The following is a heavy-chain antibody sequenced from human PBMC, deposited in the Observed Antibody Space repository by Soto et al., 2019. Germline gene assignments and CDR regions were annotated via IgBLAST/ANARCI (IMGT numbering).Heavy chain of an antibody. CDR3: ARERGPTTVAANANWRRRWCDP. Sequence: QVQLVQSGAEVKKPGASVKVSCKASGYTFTSYGISWVRQAPGQGLEWMGWISAYNGNTNYAQKLQGRVTMTTDTYTSPAYMELRSLRSDDTAVYYCARERGPTTVAANANWRRRWCDPGGQGTLVTVST. CDR1: GYTFTSYG. D-gene: IGHD4-17*01. J-gene: IGHJ5*02. CDR2: ISAYNGNT. V-gene: IGHV1-18*04.